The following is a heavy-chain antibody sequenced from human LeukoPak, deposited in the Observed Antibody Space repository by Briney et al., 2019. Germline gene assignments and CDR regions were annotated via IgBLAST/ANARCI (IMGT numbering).Heavy chain of an antibody. V-gene: IGHV3-21*01. CDR2: FTTTSIYM. Sequence: GGSLRLSCAASGFTFNAFTMHWVRQAPGKGLEWISSFTTTSIYMYYADSVKDRFTISRDNAKNSLYLQMNSLRAEDTAVYYCARSILTGYIGEGFDKWGQGTLVTVSS. CDR3: ARSILTGYIGEGFDK. CDR1: GFTFNAFT. J-gene: IGHJ4*02. D-gene: IGHD3-9*01.